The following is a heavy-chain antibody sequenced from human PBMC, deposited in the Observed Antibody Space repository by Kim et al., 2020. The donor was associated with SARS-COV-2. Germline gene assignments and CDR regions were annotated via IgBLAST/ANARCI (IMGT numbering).Heavy chain of an antibody. CDR3: ARTLVLSGYYGMDV. D-gene: IGHD3-10*01. Sequence: ANYSTGLFTISRDNSKNALYLQMNSLRAEDTAVYYCARTLVLSGYYGMDVWGQGTTVTVSS. J-gene: IGHJ6*02. V-gene: IGHV3-33*03.